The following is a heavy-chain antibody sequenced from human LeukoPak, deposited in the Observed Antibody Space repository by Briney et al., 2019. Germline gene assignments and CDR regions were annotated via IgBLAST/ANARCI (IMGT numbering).Heavy chain of an antibody. Sequence: SETLSLTCTVSGGSISSGDYYWSWIRQPPGKGLEWIGYIYYSGSTYYNPSLKSRVTISVDTSKNQFSLKLSSVTAADTAVYYCATLAVAGTWSDYRGQGTLVTVSS. J-gene: IGHJ4*02. CDR2: IYYSGST. D-gene: IGHD6-19*01. CDR1: GGSISSGDYY. V-gene: IGHV4-30-4*08. CDR3: ATLAVAGTWSDY.